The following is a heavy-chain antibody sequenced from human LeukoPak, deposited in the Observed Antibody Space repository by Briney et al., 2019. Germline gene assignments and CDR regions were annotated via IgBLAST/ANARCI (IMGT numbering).Heavy chain of an antibody. Sequence: GGSLRLSCAASGFTFSSYSMSWVRQAPGKGLEWLANIKQDGSERSYVDSVKGRFTISRDSAKSSLYLQMNSLRAEDTAVYYCARHRNKWELPPFDYWGQGTLVTVSS. V-gene: IGHV3-7*01. CDR1: GFTFSSYS. D-gene: IGHD1-26*01. CDR3: ARHRNKWELPPFDY. CDR2: IKQDGSER. J-gene: IGHJ4*02.